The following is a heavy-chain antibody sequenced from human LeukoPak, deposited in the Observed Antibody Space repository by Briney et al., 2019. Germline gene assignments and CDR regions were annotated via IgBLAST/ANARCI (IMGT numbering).Heavy chain of an antibody. V-gene: IGHV1-8*01. D-gene: IGHD6-19*01. J-gene: IGHJ3*02. CDR1: GYTFTSYD. CDR2: MNPNSGST. Sequence: WASVKVSCKASGYTFTSYDINWVRQATGQGLEWMGWMNPNSGSTGYAQKFQGRVTMTRNTSISTAYMELSSLRSEDTAVYYCARSSIAVAAVGYAFDIWGQGTMVTVSS. CDR3: ARSSIAVAAVGYAFDI.